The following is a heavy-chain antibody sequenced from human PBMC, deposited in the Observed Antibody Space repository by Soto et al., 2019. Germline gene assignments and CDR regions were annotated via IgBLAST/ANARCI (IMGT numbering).Heavy chain of an antibody. Sequence: EVQLVESGGGLVQPGRSLRLSCAASGFTFDDYAMNWVRRVPGKGLEWVSIISWNSNIIGYADSVKGRFTISRDNAKNNLYLQRNSLRPEDTAVYYCAEGGPDGFFSGGRCYFDYWGQGTLVTVSS. CDR3: AEGGPDGFFSGGRCYFDY. CDR1: GFTFDDYA. J-gene: IGHJ4*02. CDR2: ISWNSNII. D-gene: IGHD2-15*01. V-gene: IGHV3-9*01.